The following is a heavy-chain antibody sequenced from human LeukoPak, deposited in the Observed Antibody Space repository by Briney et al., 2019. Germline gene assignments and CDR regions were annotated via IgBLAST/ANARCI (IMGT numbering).Heavy chain of an antibody. CDR1: GGSISSYY. Sequence: SETLSLTCTVSGGSISSYYWSWIRQPAGKGLEWIRRIYTSGSTNYNPSLRSRVTMSVDTSKNQFSLKLSSVTAGDTAVYYCARDKSVDFWSGYYTLFDYWGQGTLVTVSS. CDR3: ARDKSVDFWSGYYTLFDY. V-gene: IGHV4-4*07. J-gene: IGHJ4*02. CDR2: IYTSGST. D-gene: IGHD3-3*01.